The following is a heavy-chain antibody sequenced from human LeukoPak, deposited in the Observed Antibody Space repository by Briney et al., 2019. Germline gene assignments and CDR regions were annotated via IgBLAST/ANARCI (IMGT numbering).Heavy chain of an antibody. D-gene: IGHD3-16*01. CDR2: IYYSGST. V-gene: IGHV4-59*01. J-gene: IGHJ4*02. CDR3: ARGRGDFDY. CDR1: GGSISSYY. Sequence: SETLSLTCTVSGGSISSYYWSWIRQPPGKGLEWIGYIYYSGSTNYNPSLKSRVTISVDTSKNQFSLKLSSVTAADTAGYYCARGRGDFDYWGQGTLVTVSS.